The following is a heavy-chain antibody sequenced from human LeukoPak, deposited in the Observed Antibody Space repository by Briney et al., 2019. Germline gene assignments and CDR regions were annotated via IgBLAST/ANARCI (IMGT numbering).Heavy chain of an antibody. CDR2: INPSGGST. V-gene: IGHV1-46*01. CDR1: GYTFTSYY. D-gene: IGHD5-24*01. Sequence: GASVKVSCKDSGYTFTSYYMHWVGQAPGQGVEWMGIINPSGGSTSYAQKFQGRVTMTRETATRTVYMEVRSLRSEDTAVYYCARDFLPGMMATIPHHWCQGTLVTVSS. CDR3: ARDFLPGMMATIPHH. J-gene: IGHJ5*02.